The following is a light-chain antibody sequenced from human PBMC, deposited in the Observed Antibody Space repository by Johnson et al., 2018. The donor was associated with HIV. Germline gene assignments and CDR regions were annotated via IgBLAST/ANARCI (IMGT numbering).Light chain of an antibody. CDR2: DNY. Sequence: QSLLTQPPSVSAAPGQKVTISCSGSSSNIGNNYVSWYQQLPGTAPKLLIYDNYKRPSGTPDRFSGSKSGTSATLGITGLQTGDEADYYFGTWDSSLRSGFFGTGTKVTVL. CDR3: GTWDSSLRSGF. J-gene: IGLJ1*01. V-gene: IGLV1-51*01. CDR1: SSNIGNNY.